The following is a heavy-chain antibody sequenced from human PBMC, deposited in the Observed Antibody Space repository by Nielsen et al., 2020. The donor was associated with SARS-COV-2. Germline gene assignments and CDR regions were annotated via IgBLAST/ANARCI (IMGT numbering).Heavy chain of an antibody. CDR1: GGSISSSDYY. Sequence: SETLSLTCTASGGSISSSDYYWGWIRRPPGKGLEWIGSIYYTGTTNYNPSLKNRVTMAVDKSKNQFSLSLTSVTAADTAVYFCATLYDNGDFGDGFDFWGRGKMVTVSS. J-gene: IGHJ3*01. D-gene: IGHD4-17*01. CDR3: ATLYDNGDFGDGFDF. CDR2: IYYTGTT. V-gene: IGHV4-39*07.